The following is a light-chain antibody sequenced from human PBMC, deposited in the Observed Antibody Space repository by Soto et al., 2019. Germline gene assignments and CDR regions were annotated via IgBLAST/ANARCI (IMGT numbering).Light chain of an antibody. CDR3: QQYESTPPT. Sequence: DIVMTQSPDSLAVSLGERATINCKSSQSVLYSSNNENYLAWYQQRPGQPPKLLIYWASTRESGVPDRFSGSGSGTDFTLTITSLQAEDVAVYYCQQYESTPPTFGQGTKLETK. V-gene: IGKV4-1*01. CDR1: QSVLYSSNNENY. J-gene: IGKJ2*01. CDR2: WAS.